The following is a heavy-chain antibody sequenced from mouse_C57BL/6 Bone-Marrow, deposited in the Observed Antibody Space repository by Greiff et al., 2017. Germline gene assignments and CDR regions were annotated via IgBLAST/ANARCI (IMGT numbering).Heavy chain of an antibody. CDR1: GFTFSDFY. D-gene: IGHD3-2*02. CDR2: SRNKANDYTT. V-gene: IGHV7-1*01. J-gene: IGHJ2*01. Sequence: EVKLMESGGGLVQSGRSLRLSCATSGFTFSDFYMEWVRQAPGKGLEWIAASRNKANDYTTEYSASVKGRFIVSRDTSQSILYLQMNALRAEDTAIYYCAREDSSGLDYWGQGTTLTVSS. CDR3: AREDSSGLDY.